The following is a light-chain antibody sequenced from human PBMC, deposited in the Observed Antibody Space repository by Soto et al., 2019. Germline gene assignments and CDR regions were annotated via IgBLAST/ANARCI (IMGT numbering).Light chain of an antibody. CDR1: SGDVGGYDY. Sequence: QSALTQPPSVSGSPGQSVTISCSGTSGDVGGYDYVSWYQQQPGTAPQLVIYEVSERPSAVPDRFSGSKSVNTASLTVSGLQADDEDDYYCSSYAGNKIVVFGGGTKLTVL. V-gene: IGLV2-8*01. CDR3: SSYAGNKIVV. CDR2: EVS. J-gene: IGLJ2*01.